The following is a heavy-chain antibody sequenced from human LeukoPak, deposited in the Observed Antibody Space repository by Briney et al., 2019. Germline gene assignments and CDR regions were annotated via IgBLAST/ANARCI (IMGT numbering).Heavy chain of an antibody. CDR3: ARSLRAYYWYFDL. CDR1: GGSISSYY. D-gene: IGHD2-21*01. CDR2: IYYSGST. V-gene: IGHV4-59*01. J-gene: IGHJ2*01. Sequence: SETLSLTCTVPGGSISSYYWSWSRQPPGKGLEWIGYIYYSGSTNYSPSLKSRVTISVDTSKNQFSLKLSSVTAADTAVYYCARSLRAYYWYFDLWGRGTLLTVSS.